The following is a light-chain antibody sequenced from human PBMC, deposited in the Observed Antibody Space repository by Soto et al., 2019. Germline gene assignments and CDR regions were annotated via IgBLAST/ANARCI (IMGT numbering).Light chain of an antibody. CDR3: SSYTSSSTPV. V-gene: IGLV2-14*01. Sequence: QSALTQPASVSGSPGQSITISCTGTSSDVGGYNYVSWYQQHPGKAPKLMIYDVSNRPSGFSNRFSGSKSGNTASLTISGLQAEDEADYYCSSYTSSSTPVFGTGTKLTVL. J-gene: IGLJ1*01. CDR1: SSDVGGYNY. CDR2: DVS.